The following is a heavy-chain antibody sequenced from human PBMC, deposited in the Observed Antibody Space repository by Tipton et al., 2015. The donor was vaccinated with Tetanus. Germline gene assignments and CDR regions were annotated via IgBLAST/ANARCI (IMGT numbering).Heavy chain of an antibody. D-gene: IGHD3-3*01. V-gene: IGHV5-51*01. Sequence: QLVQSGADVKKPGESLKISCQISGYNFSHYSIGWVRQLPGRGLEWMGIVDPRDSQATYGPSFQGQVTLSADRSINVAYLQWGSLKASDTGLYYCARRRSAVLSGAYHWYFDLWGRGTLVGVSS. CDR1: GYNFSHYS. J-gene: IGHJ2*01. CDR2: VDPRDSQA. CDR3: ARRRSAVLSGAYHWYFDL.